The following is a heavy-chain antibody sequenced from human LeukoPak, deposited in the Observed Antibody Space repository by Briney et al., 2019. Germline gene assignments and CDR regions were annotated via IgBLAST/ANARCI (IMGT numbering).Heavy chain of an antibody. CDR1: GYSFTSYW. CDR2: IYPGDSDT. Sequence: GESLKISCKGSGYSFTSYWIGWVRQMPGKGLEWMGIIYPGDSDTRYSPSFQGQVIISADKSINTAYLQWSSLKASDTAMYYCARGNSGGQDSSGWYLDYWGQGTLVTVSS. D-gene: IGHD6-19*01. CDR3: ARGNSGGQDSSGWYLDY. V-gene: IGHV5-51*01. J-gene: IGHJ4*02.